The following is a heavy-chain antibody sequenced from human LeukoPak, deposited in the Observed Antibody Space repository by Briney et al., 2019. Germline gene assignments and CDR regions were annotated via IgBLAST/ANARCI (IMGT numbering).Heavy chain of an antibody. Sequence: GGSLRLSCAASGFTFSSYAMSWVRQAPGKGLEWVSGVSWNSDSIDYADSVKGRFTISRDNAKNSLYLQMNSLRAEDTAFYYCAKDIFTLLRGAFDIWGQGTMVTVSS. J-gene: IGHJ3*02. V-gene: IGHV3-9*01. CDR2: VSWNSDSI. CDR1: GFTFSSYA. CDR3: AKDIFTLLRGAFDI. D-gene: IGHD3-10*01.